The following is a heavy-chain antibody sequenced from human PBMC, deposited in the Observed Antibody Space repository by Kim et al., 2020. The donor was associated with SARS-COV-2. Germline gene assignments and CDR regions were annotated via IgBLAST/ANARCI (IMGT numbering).Heavy chain of an antibody. CDR1: GGSISSYY. V-gene: IGHV4-59*01. J-gene: IGHJ4*02. CDR2: IYYSGST. CDR3: ARGVSAGREY. Sequence: SETLSLTCTVSGGSISSYYWSWIRQPPGKGLEWIGYIYYSGSTNYNPSLKSRVTISVDTSKNQFSLKLSSVTAADTAVYYCARGVSAGREYWGQGTLVTVSS. D-gene: IGHD6-13*01.